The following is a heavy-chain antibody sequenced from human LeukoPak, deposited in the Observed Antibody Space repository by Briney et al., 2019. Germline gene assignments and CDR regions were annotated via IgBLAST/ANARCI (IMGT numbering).Heavy chain of an antibody. CDR1: GYSSTNYG. D-gene: IGHD5-12*01. Sequence: ASVKVSCKASGYSSTNYGISWVRQAPGQGLEWMGWINPNSGGTNYAQKFQGRVTMTRDTSISTAYMELSRLRSDDTAVYYCARLSGYDNYYYYYMDVWGKGTTVTVSS. CDR3: ARLSGYDNYYYYYMDV. CDR2: INPNSGGT. V-gene: IGHV1-2*02. J-gene: IGHJ6*03.